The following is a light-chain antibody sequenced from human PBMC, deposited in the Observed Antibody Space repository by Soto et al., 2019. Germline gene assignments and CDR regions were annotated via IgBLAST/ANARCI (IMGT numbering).Light chain of an antibody. J-gene: IGLJ2*01. CDR1: SSNIGSNT. Sequence: QSVLTQPPSTSGTPGQRVTISCSGSSSNIGSNTVHWYQQIPGTAPKLLIYTNNQRSSGASDRFSGSKSDTSASLVISGLQSEDEADYYCATWDNGLTGVVFGGGTKLTVL. V-gene: IGLV1-44*01. CDR2: TNN. CDR3: ATWDNGLTGVV.